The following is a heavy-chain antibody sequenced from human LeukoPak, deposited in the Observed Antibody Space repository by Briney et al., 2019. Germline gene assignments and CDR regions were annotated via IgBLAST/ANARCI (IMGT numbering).Heavy chain of an antibody. D-gene: IGHD5-18*01. Sequence: GGSLRLSCAASGFTFSSYSMNWVRQAPGKGLEWVSSISSSSSYIYYADSVKGRFTISRDNAKNSLYLQMNSLRAEDTALYYCAKDMGTEGFMDVWGKGTTVTISS. V-gene: IGHV3-21*04. CDR3: AKDMGTEGFMDV. CDR2: ISSSSSYI. J-gene: IGHJ6*03. CDR1: GFTFSSYS.